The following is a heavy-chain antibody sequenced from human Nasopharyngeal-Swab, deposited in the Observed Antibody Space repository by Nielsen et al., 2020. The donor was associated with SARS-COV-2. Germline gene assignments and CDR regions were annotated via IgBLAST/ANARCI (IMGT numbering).Heavy chain of an antibody. CDR2: INTDGSTT. Sequence: GESLKISCAASGFTFSGYWMHWVRQTPGKGLVWVSRINTDGSTTDYADSVEGRFTISRDNAKNTLFLQMNSLRAEDTAVYYCARDDDSGTYSDAFDIWGQGTMVTVSS. CDR3: ARDDDSGTYSDAFDI. V-gene: IGHV3-74*01. CDR1: GFTFSGYW. J-gene: IGHJ3*02. D-gene: IGHD1-26*01.